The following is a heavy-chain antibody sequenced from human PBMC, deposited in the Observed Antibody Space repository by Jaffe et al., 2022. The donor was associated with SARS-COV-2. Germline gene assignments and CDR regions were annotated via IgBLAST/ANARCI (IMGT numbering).Heavy chain of an antibody. CDR2: SRNKANSYTT. D-gene: IGHD6-13*01. CDR3: ARAYYRADIWYSGDH. J-gene: IGHJ4*02. V-gene: IGHV3-72*01. Sequence: EVQLVESGGGLVQPGGSLRLSCAASGFTFSDHYMDWVRQAPGKGLEWVGRSRNKANSYTTEYAASVKGRFTISRDASKNALYLQMNSLKIEDTAVYYCARAYYRADIWYSGDHWGQGTLVTVSS. CDR1: GFTFSDHY.